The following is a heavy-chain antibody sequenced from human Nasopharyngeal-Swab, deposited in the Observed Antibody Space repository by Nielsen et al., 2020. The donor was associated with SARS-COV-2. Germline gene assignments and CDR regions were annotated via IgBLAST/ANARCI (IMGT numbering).Heavy chain of an antibody. J-gene: IGHJ5*02. Sequence: SETLSLTCAVYSGSFSGYYWSWIRQPPGKGLEWIGEINHSGSTNYNPSLKSRVTISVDTSKNQFSLKLSSVTAADTAVYYCARHPHMVRGVSGWFDPWGQGTLVTVSS. D-gene: IGHD3-10*01. CDR3: ARHPHMVRGVSGWFDP. CDR1: SGSFSGYY. CDR2: INHSGST. V-gene: IGHV4-34*01.